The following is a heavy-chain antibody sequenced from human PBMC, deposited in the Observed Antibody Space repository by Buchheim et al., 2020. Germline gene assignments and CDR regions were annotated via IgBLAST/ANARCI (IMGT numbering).Heavy chain of an antibody. Sequence: QVQLVQSGAEVKKPGASVKVSCKASGYTFTSYYMHWVRQAPGQGLEWMGIINPSGGSTSYAQKFQGRVTMTRDTSTSTVYMELSSLRSEDTAVYYCARGPPLRYFDWLLHSESYFDYWGQGTL. V-gene: IGHV1-46*01. D-gene: IGHD3-9*01. J-gene: IGHJ4*02. CDR3: ARGPPLRYFDWLLHSESYFDY. CDR2: INPSGGST. CDR1: GYTFTSYY.